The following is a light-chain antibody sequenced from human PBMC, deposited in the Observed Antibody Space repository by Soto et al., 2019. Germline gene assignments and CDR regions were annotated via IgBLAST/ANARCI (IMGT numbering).Light chain of an antibody. CDR3: SSYTSSSTVI. CDR2: DVS. J-gene: IGLJ2*01. Sequence: QSALTQPASVSESPGQSITISCTGTSSDIGGYNYVSWYQQHPGKAPKLMLYDVSNRPSGISNRFSGSRSGNTASLTIPGLQAEDEADYYCSSYTSSSTVIFGGGTKLTVL. CDR1: SSDIGGYNY. V-gene: IGLV2-14*03.